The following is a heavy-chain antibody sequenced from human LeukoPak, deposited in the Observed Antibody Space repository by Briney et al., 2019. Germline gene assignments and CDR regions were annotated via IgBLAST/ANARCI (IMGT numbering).Heavy chain of an antibody. CDR1: GFTFSSYG. CDR3: AKAYDYQNYFDY. CDR2: ISYDGSNK. Sequence: PGRSLRLSCAASGFTFSSYGMPWVRQAPGKGLEWVAVISYDGSNKYYADSVKGRFTISRDNSKNTLYLQMNSLRAEDTAVYYCAKAYDYQNYFDYWGQGTLVTVSS. V-gene: IGHV3-30*18. J-gene: IGHJ4*02. D-gene: IGHD3-16*01.